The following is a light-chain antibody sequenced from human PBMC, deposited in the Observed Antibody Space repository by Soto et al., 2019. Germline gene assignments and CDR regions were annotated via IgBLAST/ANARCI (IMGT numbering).Light chain of an antibody. Sequence: QSVLTQPPSVSVAPGQRVTIFCSGSSSTIGNNYVSWYQQLPGTAPILLIYDNYYRPSGIPDRFPGSKSGTSATLVITGLQTGDEADYYCGTWDSNLDNGVVFGGGTKLTVL. V-gene: IGLV1-51*01. CDR3: GTWDSNLDNGVV. CDR1: SSTIGNNY. J-gene: IGLJ2*01. CDR2: DNY.